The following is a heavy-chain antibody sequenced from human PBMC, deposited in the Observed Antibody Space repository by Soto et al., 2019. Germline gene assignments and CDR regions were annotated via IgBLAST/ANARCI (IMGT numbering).Heavy chain of an antibody. D-gene: IGHD4-17*01. CDR2: IVASGGST. J-gene: IGHJ4*02. Sequence: EVQLLESGGGLVQPGGSLRLSCEASGFTFSSYGMTWVRQAPGKGLEWLSSIVASGGSTYYADSVKGRCTMSRDNSKNTLYLQMSSLGAEDTAVYYFAKYGAPTGAGPDYWGQGTLVTVSS. V-gene: IGHV3-23*01. CDR3: AKYGAPTGAGPDY. CDR1: GFTFSSYG.